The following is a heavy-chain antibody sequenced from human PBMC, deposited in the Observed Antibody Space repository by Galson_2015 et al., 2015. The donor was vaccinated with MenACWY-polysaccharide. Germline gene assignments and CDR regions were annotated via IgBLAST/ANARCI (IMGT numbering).Heavy chain of an antibody. D-gene: IGHD3-3*01. CDR1: GFSLSTSGMC. J-gene: IGHJ6*02. CDR2: IDWDDDK. V-gene: IGHV2-70*01. CDR3: ARTTFTIFGVVNGMDV. Sequence: PALVKPTQTLTLTCTFSGFSLSTSGMCVSWIRQPPGKALEWLALIDWDDDKYYSTSLKTRLTISKDTSKNQVVLTMTNMDPVDTATYYCARTTFTIFGVVNGMDVWGQGTTVTVSS.